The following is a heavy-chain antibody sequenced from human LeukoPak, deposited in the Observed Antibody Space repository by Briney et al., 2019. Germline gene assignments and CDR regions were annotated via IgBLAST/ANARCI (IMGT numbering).Heavy chain of an antibody. CDR2: IGTSVNAI. J-gene: IGHJ4*02. CDR1: GFTFSGFD. V-gene: IGHV3-48*03. Sequence: GGSLRLSCAASGFTFSGFDMNWVRQAPGKGLEWIAHIGTSVNAIYYAASVKGRFTISRDNARDSLSLQMDSLRVEDTAVYYCAKDSVWFGDLLNWGQGALVIVSS. CDR3: AKDSVWFGDLLN. D-gene: IGHD3-10*01.